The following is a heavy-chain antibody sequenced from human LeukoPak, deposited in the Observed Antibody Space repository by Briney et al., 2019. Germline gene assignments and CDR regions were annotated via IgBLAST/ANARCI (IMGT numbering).Heavy chain of an antibody. CDR3: ARNRGWQQFDC. CDR1: GFTFSDYW. V-gene: IGHV3-7*01. D-gene: IGHD5-24*01. CDR2: IKQDGSEK. J-gene: IGHJ4*02. Sequence: GGSLRLSCAASGFTFSDYWVDWVRQAPGKGLEWVANIKQDGSEKNYLESVKGRFTISRDNAKNSLYLQMKNLRAEDTEVYYCARNRGWQQFDCWGQGTLGTVSS.